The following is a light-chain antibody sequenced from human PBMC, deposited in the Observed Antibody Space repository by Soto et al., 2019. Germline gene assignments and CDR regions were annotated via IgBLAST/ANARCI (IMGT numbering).Light chain of an antibody. CDR1: QSINSE. Sequence: EIVMTQSPATLSLSPGERAALSSRASQSINSELAWYQQKPGQPPRLLIYGASTRATGVPARFTGSESGSEFTITISGLQSEDFAVYYCQQGHNWPLTFGQGTRLEI. J-gene: IGKJ2*01. CDR3: QQGHNWPLT. CDR2: GAS. V-gene: IGKV3-15*01.